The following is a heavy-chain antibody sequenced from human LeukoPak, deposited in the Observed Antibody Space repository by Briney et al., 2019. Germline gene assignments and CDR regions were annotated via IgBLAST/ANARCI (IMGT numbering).Heavy chain of an antibody. CDR2: IYYGGST. J-gene: IGHJ4*02. CDR1: SDSISSSSSY. CDR3: ARATKRYLYWLTPNDY. V-gene: IGHV4-39*01. Sequence: SETLSLTCTVSSDSISSSSSYWGWSRQPPGKGLEWVGRIYYGGSTYYNPSLKSRVTISVDTSKNQFSLKLSSVTAADTAVYYCARATKRYLYWLTPNDYWGQGTLVTVSS. D-gene: IGHD3-9*01.